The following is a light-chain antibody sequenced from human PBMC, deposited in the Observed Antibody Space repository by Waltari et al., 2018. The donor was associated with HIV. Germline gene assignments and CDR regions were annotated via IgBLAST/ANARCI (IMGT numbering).Light chain of an antibody. Sequence: EIVLTQSPGTLTLSPGDRATISCRASQSVSSYLAWYQQKPGQAPRLLIYGAYSRATGIPARFSGSGSGTDFTLTISSLEPGDFGVYYCHQRSNWPITFGQGTRLEIK. CDR1: QSVSSY. CDR2: GAY. CDR3: HQRSNWPIT. V-gene: IGKV3-11*01. J-gene: IGKJ5*01.